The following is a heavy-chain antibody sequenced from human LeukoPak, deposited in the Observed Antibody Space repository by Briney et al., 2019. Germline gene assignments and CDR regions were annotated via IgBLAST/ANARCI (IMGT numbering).Heavy chain of an antibody. D-gene: IGHD4-17*01. V-gene: IGHV4-30-4*01. CDR1: GGSISSGDYY. Sequence: SQTLSLTCTVSGGSISSGDYYWSWIRQPPGKGLEWIGYIYYSGSTYYNPSLKSRVTISVDTSKNQFSLKLSSVTAADTAVYYCARGPYGDYVRYYYYGMDVWGQGTTVTVSS. J-gene: IGHJ6*02. CDR3: ARGPYGDYVRYYYYGMDV. CDR2: IYYSGST.